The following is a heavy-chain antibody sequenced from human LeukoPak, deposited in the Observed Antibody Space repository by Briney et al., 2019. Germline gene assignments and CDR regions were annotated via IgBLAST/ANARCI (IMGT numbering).Heavy chain of an antibody. CDR3: ARGDYGSRGDYYYYHMDV. Sequence: ASVKVSCKASGYTFTSYDINWVRQATGQGLEWMGWMNPNSGNTGYAQKFQGRVTITRNTSISTAYMELSSLRSEDTAVYYCARGDYGSRGDYYYYHMDVWGKGTTVTVSS. V-gene: IGHV1-8*03. D-gene: IGHD3-10*01. CDR2: MNPNSGNT. CDR1: GYTFTSYD. J-gene: IGHJ6*03.